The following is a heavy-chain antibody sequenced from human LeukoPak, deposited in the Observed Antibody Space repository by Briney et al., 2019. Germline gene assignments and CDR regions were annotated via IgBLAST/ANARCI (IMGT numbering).Heavy chain of an antibody. V-gene: IGHV3-23*01. J-gene: IGHJ4*02. CDR3: VKGTYSYGL. Sequence: PGGSLRLSCAASGFTFTNYAMSWVRQAPGKGLDWVSAISGSGDSTYYADSVKGRFTISRDDSKNTLYLQMDSLRAEDTAVYYCVKGTYSYGLWGQGTLVTVSS. CDR1: GFTFTNYA. D-gene: IGHD5-18*01. CDR2: ISGSGDST.